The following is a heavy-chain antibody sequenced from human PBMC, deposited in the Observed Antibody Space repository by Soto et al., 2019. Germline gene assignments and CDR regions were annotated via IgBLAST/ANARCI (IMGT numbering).Heavy chain of an antibody. Sequence: ASVKVSCKASGYTFTSYGSSWVRQAPGQGLEWMGWISAYNGNTNYAQKLQGRVTMTTDTSTSTAYMELRSLRSDDTAVYYCARDGTQYYYDSSGPFQHWGQGTLVTVSS. J-gene: IGHJ1*01. V-gene: IGHV1-18*01. CDR2: ISAYNGNT. D-gene: IGHD3-22*01. CDR1: GYTFTSYG. CDR3: ARDGTQYYYDSSGPFQH.